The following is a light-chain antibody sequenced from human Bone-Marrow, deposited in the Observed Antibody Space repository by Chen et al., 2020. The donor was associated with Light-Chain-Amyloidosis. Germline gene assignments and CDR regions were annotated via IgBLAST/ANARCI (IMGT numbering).Light chain of an antibody. CDR1: NIGSTS. CDR2: DDS. V-gene: IGLV3-21*02. CDR3: QVWDRSSDRPV. J-gene: IGLJ3*02. Sequence: SYVLTQPSSVSVSPGQTATNDCGGNNIGSTSVHGYQQTPGQAPLLVVYDDSDRPSGIPERLSGSNSGNTATLTISRVEAGDEADYYCQVWDRSSDRPVFGGGTKLTVL.